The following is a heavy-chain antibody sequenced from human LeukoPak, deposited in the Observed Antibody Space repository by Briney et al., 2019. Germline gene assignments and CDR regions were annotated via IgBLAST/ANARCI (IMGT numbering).Heavy chain of an antibody. D-gene: IGHD3-22*01. CDR3: ARHGNYGSGNYYDSSGYLNY. V-gene: IGHV4-39*01. CDR1: GGSISSSSSY. Sequence: PSETLSLTCTVAGGSISSSSSYWGWLRQPPGKGLEWFGRIDVSRSTYYNPTLKSRVTISVVTSKNPYSLKLSSVSAADTAVYYCARHGNYGSGNYYDSSGYLNYWGQGTLVTVSS. J-gene: IGHJ4*02. CDR2: IDVSRST.